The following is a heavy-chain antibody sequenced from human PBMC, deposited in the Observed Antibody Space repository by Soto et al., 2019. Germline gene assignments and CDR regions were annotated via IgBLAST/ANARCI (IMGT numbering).Heavy chain of an antibody. J-gene: IGHJ4*02. Sequence: GSTNYNPSLKSRVTISVDTSKNQFSLKLSSVTAADTAVYYCARDRAAAGLYYFDYWGQGTLVTVSS. CDR3: ARDRAAAGLYYFDY. V-gene: IGHV4-59*01. CDR2: GST. D-gene: IGHD6-13*01.